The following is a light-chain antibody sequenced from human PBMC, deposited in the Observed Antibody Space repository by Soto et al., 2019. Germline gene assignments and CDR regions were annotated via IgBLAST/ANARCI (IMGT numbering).Light chain of an antibody. Sequence: EILLTQSPGTLSLYPGERATLSCKASQSISSSYLAWYQQKPGQAPGLLIYGASSRATGIPDRFSGSGSGTDFTLTISRLEPEDFAVYYCQQYGSSLYTFGQGTKLEIK. J-gene: IGKJ2*01. CDR2: GAS. V-gene: IGKV3-20*01. CDR3: QQYGSSLYT. CDR1: QSISSSY.